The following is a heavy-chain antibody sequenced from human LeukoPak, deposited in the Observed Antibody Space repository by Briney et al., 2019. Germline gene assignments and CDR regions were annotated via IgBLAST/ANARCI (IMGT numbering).Heavy chain of an antibody. D-gene: IGHD3-3*01. V-gene: IGHV3-7*01. CDR2: IKQDGSEK. CDR3: ARDFTPEWFDIH. CDR1: GFTFSSYW. J-gene: IGHJ4*02. Sequence: GGSLRLSCAASGFTFSSYWMSWVRQAPGKGLEWVANIKQDGSEKYYVDSVKGRFTISRDNAKNTVYLQMNSLRADDTAVYYCARDFTPEWFDIHWGQGTLVTVS.